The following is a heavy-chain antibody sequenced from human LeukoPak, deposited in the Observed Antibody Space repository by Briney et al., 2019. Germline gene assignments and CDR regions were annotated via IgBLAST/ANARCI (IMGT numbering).Heavy chain of an antibody. CDR1: GFTFSSYG. D-gene: IGHD4-17*01. CDR2: IPYDGSNK. J-gene: IGHJ4*02. V-gene: IGHV3-30*18. CDR3: AKPLAGDHYVGDY. Sequence: PGGSLRLSCAASGFTFSSYGMHWVRQAPGKGLEWVAVIPYDGSNKYYADSVKGRFTISRDNSKNTLYLQMNSLRAEGTAVYYCAKPLAGDHYVGDYWGQGTLVTVSS.